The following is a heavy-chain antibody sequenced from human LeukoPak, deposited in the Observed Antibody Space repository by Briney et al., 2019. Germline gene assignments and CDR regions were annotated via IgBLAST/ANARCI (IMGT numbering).Heavy chain of an antibody. CDR3: TSLNWAFDY. CDR2: IRSKAYGGTT. CDR1: GFTFGDYA. V-gene: IGHV3-49*04. J-gene: IGHJ4*02. D-gene: IGHD1-1*01. Sequence: PGGSLRLSCTASGFTFGDYAMSWVRQAPGKGLEGVGFIRSKAYGGTTEYAASVKGRFTISRDDSKSIAYLQMNSLKTEDTAVYYCTSLNWAFDYWGQGTLVTVSS.